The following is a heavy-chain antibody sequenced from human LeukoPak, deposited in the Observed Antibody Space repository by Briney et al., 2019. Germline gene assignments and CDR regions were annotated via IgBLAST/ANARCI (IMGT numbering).Heavy chain of an antibody. V-gene: IGHV1-69*13. Sequence: RASVKVSCKASGGTFSSYAISWVRQAPGQGLEWMGGIIPIFGTANYAQKFQGRVTITADESTSTAYMELSSLRSEDTAVYYCAREATEYSTYVLDYWGQGTLVTVSS. CDR1: GGTFSSYA. J-gene: IGHJ4*02. D-gene: IGHD6-6*01. CDR2: IIPIFGTA. CDR3: AREATEYSTYVLDY.